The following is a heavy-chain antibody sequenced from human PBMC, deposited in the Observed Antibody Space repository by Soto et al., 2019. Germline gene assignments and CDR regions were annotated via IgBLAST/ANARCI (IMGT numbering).Heavy chain of an antibody. Sequence: VASVKVSCKVSGYTLIELSMHWVRQAPGKGLEWMGGFDPEDGETIYAQKFQGRVTMTEDTSTDTAYMELSSLRSEDTAVYYCATRAVGDITMIVVVAGAFDIWGQGTMVTVSS. CDR3: ATRAVGDITMIVVVAGAFDI. CDR1: GYTLIELS. D-gene: IGHD3-22*01. V-gene: IGHV1-24*01. J-gene: IGHJ3*02. CDR2: FDPEDGET.